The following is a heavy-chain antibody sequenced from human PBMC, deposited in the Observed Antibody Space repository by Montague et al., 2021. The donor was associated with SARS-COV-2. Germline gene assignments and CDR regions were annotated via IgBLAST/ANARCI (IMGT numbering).Heavy chain of an antibody. CDR2: YYTGST. V-gene: IGHV4-39*07. J-gene: IGHJ6*02. D-gene: IGHD3-22*01. CDR3: ARDTRIAMLVVVTRYGLDV. Sequence: YYTGSTYYNPSLKSRVTISVDPSNTQFSLQLSYVTAADTAVYYCARDTRIAMLVVVTRYGLDVWGQGTTVTVSS.